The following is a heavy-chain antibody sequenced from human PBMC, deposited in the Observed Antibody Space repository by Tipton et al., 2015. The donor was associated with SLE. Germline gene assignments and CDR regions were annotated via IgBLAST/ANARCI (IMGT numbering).Heavy chain of an antibody. CDR1: GGSISSGSYY. V-gene: IGHV4-39*07. D-gene: IGHD3-10*01. CDR2: INHSGST. CDR3: ASLRTEYYYGSRADY. J-gene: IGHJ4*02. Sequence: TLSLTCTVSGGSISSGSYYWSWIRQPPGKGLEWIGEINHSGSTNYNPSLKSRVTISVDTSKNQFSLKLSSVTAADTAVYYCASLRTEYYYGSRADYWGQGTLVPVSS.